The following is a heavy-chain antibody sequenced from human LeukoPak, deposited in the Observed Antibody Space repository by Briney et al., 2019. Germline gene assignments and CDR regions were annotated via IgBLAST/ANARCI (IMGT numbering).Heavy chain of an antibody. Sequence: GGSLRLSCAASGFTFSSYGMHWVRQAPGKGLERVAVISYDGSNKYYADSVKGRFTISRDNSRNTLYLQMNSLRAEDTAVYYCAKDQYYYDSSGYYYVDYWGQGTLVTVSS. CDR2: ISYDGSNK. CDR1: GFTFSSYG. V-gene: IGHV3-30*18. J-gene: IGHJ4*02. CDR3: AKDQYYYDSSGYYYVDY. D-gene: IGHD3-22*01.